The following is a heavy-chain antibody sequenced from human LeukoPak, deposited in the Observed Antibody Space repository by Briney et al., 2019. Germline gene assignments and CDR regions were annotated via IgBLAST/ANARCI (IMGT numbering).Heavy chain of an antibody. CDR2: IYYSGST. CDR1: GGSISSYY. D-gene: IGHD6-19*01. V-gene: IGHV4-59*01. Sequence: SETLSLTCTVSGGSISSYYWSWIRQPPGKGLEWIGYIYYSGSTNYNPSLKSRVTISVDTSKNQFSLKLSSVTAADTAVYYCAGLIAVAGTGFGYWGQGTLVTVSS. J-gene: IGHJ4*02. CDR3: AGLIAVAGTGFGY.